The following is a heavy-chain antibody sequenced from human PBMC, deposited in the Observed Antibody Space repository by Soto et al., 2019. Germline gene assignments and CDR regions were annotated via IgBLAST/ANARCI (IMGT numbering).Heavy chain of an antibody. CDR3: AKDFSGLPFDY. D-gene: IGHD5-12*01. V-gene: IGHV3-30*18. J-gene: IGHJ4*02. CDR1: GFTFSSYG. CDR2: ISYDGSNK. Sequence: PGGSLRLSCAASGFTFSSYGMHWVRQAPGKGLEWVAVISYDGSNKYYADSVKGRFTISRDNSKNTLYLQMNSLRAEDTAVYYCAKDFSGLPFDYWGQGTLVTVSS.